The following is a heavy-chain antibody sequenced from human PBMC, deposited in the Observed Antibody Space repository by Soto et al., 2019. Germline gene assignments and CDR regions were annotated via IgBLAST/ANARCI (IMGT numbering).Heavy chain of an antibody. CDR1: GGSISSGDYY. Sequence: QVQLQESGPGLVKPSQTLSLTCTVSGGSISSGDYYWSWIRQPPGKGLEWIGYIYYSGSTYYNPSLKSRVTISVDTSKNQFSLKLSSVTAADTAVYYCARSRSRTLHTPVAANFDYWGQGTLVTVSS. CDR3: ARSRSRTLHTPVAANFDY. V-gene: IGHV4-30-4*01. D-gene: IGHD6-19*01. CDR2: IYYSGST. J-gene: IGHJ4*02.